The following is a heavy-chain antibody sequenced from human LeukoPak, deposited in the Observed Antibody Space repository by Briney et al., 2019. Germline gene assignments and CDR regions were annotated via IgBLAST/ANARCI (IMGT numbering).Heavy chain of an antibody. CDR2: IYSGCST. V-gene: IGHV3-53*01. CDR3: ARLYGSGSYFFDY. CDR1: GFTVSSSY. D-gene: IGHD3-10*01. J-gene: IGHJ4*02. Sequence: PWGSLRLSCAASGFTVSSSYLNWVRQAPGKGLEWVSVIYSGCSTYYVDSVKGRFIISRDSSRNTLYLQMNNLRAEDTAFYYCARLYGSGSYFFDYWGQGTLVTVSS.